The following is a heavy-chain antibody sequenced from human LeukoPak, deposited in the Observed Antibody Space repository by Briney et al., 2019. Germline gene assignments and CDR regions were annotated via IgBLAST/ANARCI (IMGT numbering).Heavy chain of an antibody. D-gene: IGHD3-22*01. V-gene: IGHV3-7*01. CDR1: GISSGSYW. J-gene: IGHJ4*02. CDR2: IGQDGTET. Sequence: GGSLRLSCAASGISSGSYWVTWVRQAPGKGLEWVANIGQDGTETVYVGSVKGRFTISRDNARKLLFLQMNSLRADDTAVYYCAIPSSYDGSRYYHAYWGQGTLVSVSS. CDR3: AIPSSYDGSRYYHAY.